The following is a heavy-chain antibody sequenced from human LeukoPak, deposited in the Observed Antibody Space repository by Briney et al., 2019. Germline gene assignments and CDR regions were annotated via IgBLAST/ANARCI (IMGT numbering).Heavy chain of an antibody. D-gene: IGHD1-26*01. CDR2: IIPILGIA. CDR3: ATLAPGVGAFDI. V-gene: IGHV1-69*04. J-gene: IGHJ3*02. CDR1: GGTFSSYA. Sequence: ASVKVSCKASGGTFSSYAISWVRQAPGQGLEWMGRIIPILGIANYAQKFQGRVTITADKSTSTAYMELSSLRSEDTAVYYCATLAPGVGAFDIWGQGTMVTVSS.